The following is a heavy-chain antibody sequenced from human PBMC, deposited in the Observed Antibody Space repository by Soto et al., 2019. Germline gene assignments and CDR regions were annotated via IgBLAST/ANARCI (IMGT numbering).Heavy chain of an antibody. J-gene: IGHJ5*02. CDR3: ATVGTDSSSWQNWFDP. V-gene: IGHV1-24*01. D-gene: IGHD6-13*01. Sequence: ASVKVSCKVSGYTLTELSMHWVRQAPGKGLEWMGGFDPEDGETIYAQKFQGRVTMTEDTSTDTAYMELSSLRSEDTAVYYCATVGTDSSSWQNWFDPWGQGTLVTVSS. CDR1: GYTLTELS. CDR2: FDPEDGET.